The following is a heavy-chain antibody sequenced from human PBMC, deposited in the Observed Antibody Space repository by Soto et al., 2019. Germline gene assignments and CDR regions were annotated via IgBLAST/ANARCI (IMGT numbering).Heavy chain of an antibody. V-gene: IGHV1-18*01. D-gene: IGHD6-19*01. CDR2: ISAYNGDT. Sequence: QVQLVQSGAEVKKPGASVKVSCKASGYTFPTYGISWVRQAPGQGLEWMGWISAYNGDTNYAQKLQDRVTMTTATSTSTAYMDLGSLRSDDTAVYYCARDRGSGWPTTFYYFDFWGQGTLVTVSS. CDR1: GYTFPTYG. J-gene: IGHJ4*02. CDR3: ARDRGSGWPTTFYYFDF.